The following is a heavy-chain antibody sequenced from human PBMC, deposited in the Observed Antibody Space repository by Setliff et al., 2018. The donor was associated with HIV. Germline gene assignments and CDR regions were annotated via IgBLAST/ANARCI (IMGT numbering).Heavy chain of an antibody. J-gene: IGHJ3*02. CDR3: ARGLTDRGDAFDI. CDR1: GDTFTSHA. V-gene: IGHV1-69*06. D-gene: IGHD7-27*01. CDR2: IIPIFGTA. Sequence: GASVKVSCKASGDTFTSHAISWVRQAPGQGLEWMGGIIPIFGTANYAQKFQGRVTITADKSTSTAYMELSSLRSEDTAVYYCARGLTDRGDAFDIWGQGTMVTVSS.